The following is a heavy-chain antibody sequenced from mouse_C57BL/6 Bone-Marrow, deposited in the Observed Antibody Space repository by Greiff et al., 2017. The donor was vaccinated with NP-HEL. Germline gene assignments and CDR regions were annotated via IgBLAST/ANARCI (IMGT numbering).Heavy chain of an antibody. J-gene: IGHJ2*01. V-gene: IGHV3-3*01. CDR3: ARDGGFDY. CDR2: KFYSGIH. CDR1: GFSINSDCY. Sequence: EVQRVESGPSLVRPSQTLSLTCTVTGFSINSDCYWIWIRQFPGNNLEYIGYKFYSGIHYYNPSLESRTYITRDTSKNQFSLKLSSVTTEDTATYYCARDGGFDYWGQGTTLTVSS.